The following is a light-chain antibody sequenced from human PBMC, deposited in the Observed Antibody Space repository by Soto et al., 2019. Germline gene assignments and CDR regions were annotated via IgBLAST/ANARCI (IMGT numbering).Light chain of an antibody. Sequence: QSALTQPASVSGSPGQSITISCTGTSTDVGDSNHVSWYQHHPGKAPKLISYEVSYRPSGVSNRFSGSKSAYTASLTISGRQAEDEADYYCNSQTTSGIRVFGTGTKITV. CDR1: STDVGDSNH. V-gene: IGLV2-14*01. CDR2: EVS. CDR3: NSQTTSGIRV. J-gene: IGLJ1*01.